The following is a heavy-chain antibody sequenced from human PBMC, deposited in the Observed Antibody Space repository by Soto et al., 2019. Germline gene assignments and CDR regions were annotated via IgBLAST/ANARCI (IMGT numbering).Heavy chain of an antibody. D-gene: IGHD3-9*01. V-gene: IGHV4-39*01. J-gene: IGHJ4*02. CDR1: GGSITSSSFY. CDR2: IYYSGST. Sequence: SETLSLTCTVSGGSITSSSFYWGWIRQPPGKGLEWIGIIYYSGSTYYNPSLKSRVTISVDTSKSQLSLNLNSVTAADTAFYYCARGYDILTGPLDYWGPGTLVTVSS. CDR3: ARGYDILTGPLDY.